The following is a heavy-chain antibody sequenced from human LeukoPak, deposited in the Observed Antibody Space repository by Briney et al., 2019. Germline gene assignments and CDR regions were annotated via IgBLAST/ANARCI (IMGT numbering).Heavy chain of an antibody. CDR3: ARKRSSSWLLYFDY. CDR1: GYTFTGYY. Sequence: ASVKVSCKASGYTFTGYYMHWVRQAPGQGLEWMGWINPNSGGTNYAQKFQGRVTMTRDTSISTAYMELSRLRSDDTAVYYCARKRSSSWLLYFDYWGQGTLVTVSS. D-gene: IGHD6-13*01. V-gene: IGHV1-2*02. CDR2: INPNSGGT. J-gene: IGHJ4*02.